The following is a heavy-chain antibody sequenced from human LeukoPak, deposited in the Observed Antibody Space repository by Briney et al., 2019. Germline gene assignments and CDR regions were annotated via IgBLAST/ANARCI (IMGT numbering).Heavy chain of an antibody. CDR1: GFTFSSYA. CDR2: ISGSGGST. D-gene: IGHD2-2*01. V-gene: IGHV3-23*01. Sequence: GGFLRLSCAASGFTFSSYAMSWVRQAPGKGLEWVSAISGSGGSTYYADSVKGRFTISRDNSKNTLYLQMNSLRAEDTAVYYCAKVAPYCSSTSCYGQHFDYWGQGTLVTVSS. CDR3: AKVAPYCSSTSCYGQHFDY. J-gene: IGHJ4*02.